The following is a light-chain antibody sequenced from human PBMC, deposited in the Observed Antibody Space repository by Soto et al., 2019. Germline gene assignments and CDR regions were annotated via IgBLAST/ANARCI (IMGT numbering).Light chain of an antibody. CDR3: QQCGSSLWT. CDR2: GAS. V-gene: IGKV3-20*01. Sequence: EIVLTQSPGTLSLSPGERATLSCRASQTVNSNYLAWYQQKPGQAPRLLIYGASSRAAGIPNRFSGSGSGTDFTLTISRLEPEDFAIYYCQQCGSSLWTFGQGTKVEIK. J-gene: IGKJ1*01. CDR1: QTVNSNY.